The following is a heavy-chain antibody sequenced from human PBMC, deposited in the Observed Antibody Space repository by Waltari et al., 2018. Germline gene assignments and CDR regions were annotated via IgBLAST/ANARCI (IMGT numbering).Heavy chain of an antibody. CDR3: AAHLRQVTTEFAY. D-gene: IGHD4-17*01. Sequence: QVQLQESGPKLVKPSETLSLTCTVSAGSISSYFWSWIRQPPGKGLEWSGNIHYSGNTNSDTSMKSRVTISMDTSKNQFSLKLGSATAADTAVYYCAAHLRQVTTEFAYWGQGTLVTVSS. V-gene: IGHV4-59*01. CDR2: IHYSGNT. J-gene: IGHJ4*02. CDR1: AGSISSYF.